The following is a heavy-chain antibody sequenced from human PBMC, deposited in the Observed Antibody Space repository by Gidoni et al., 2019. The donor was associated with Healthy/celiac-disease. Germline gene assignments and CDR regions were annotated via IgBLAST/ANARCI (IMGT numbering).Heavy chain of an antibody. Sequence: QVQLVQSGAEVKKPGSSVKVSCKASGGTFSSYAISWVRQAPGQGIEWMGGIIPIFGTANYAQKFQGRVTITADESTSTAYMELSSLRSEDTAVYYCARPLGVVAAKNPDYGDDEGIYYYYGMDVWGQGTTVTVSS. CDR1: GGTFSSYA. V-gene: IGHV1-69*01. D-gene: IGHD2-15*01. J-gene: IGHJ6*02. CDR2: IIPIFGTA. CDR3: ARPLGVVAAKNPDYGDDEGIYYYYGMDV.